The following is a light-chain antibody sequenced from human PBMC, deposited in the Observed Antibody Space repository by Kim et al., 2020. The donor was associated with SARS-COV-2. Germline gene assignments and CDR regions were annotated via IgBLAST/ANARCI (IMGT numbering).Light chain of an antibody. CDR3: QQYNSEVIT. J-gene: IGKJ4*01. CDR2: NAF. Sequence: SASVGDRVTITCRASRFINSRLAWYQQKPEKAPRCLIYNAFTLQSGAPSRFSGGGSGTEFTLTISSLQPEDFATYYCQQYNSEVITFGGGTKLEI. CDR1: RFINSR. V-gene: IGKV1D-16*01.